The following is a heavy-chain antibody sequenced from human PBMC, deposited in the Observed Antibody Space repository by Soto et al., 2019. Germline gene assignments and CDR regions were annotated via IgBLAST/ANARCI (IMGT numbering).Heavy chain of an antibody. V-gene: IGHV3-30*04. D-gene: IGHD3-22*01. J-gene: IGHJ4*02. CDR2: ISYDGSNK. CDR3: AKADDSSGYYYGDRAPPYFDY. Sequence: LRLSCAASGLTFSSYAMNWVRQAPGKGLEWVAVISYDGSNKYYADSVKGRFTISRDNSKNTLYLQMNSLRAEDTAVYYCAKADDSSGYYYGDRAPPYFDYWGQGTLVTVSS. CDR1: GLTFSSYA.